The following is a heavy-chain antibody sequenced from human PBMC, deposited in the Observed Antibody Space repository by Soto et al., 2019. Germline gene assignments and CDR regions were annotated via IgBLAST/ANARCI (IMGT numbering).Heavy chain of an antibody. J-gene: IGHJ3*02. Sequence: PGGSLRLSCAASGFSFSSHNMNWVRQAPGKGLEWISYISTSGSSIYYADSVEGRFTISRDNSKKTMYLQMNSLRAEDTAVYYCAKTTDGWFSAFAICGQGTMATVSS. CDR3: AKTTDGWFSAFAI. V-gene: IGHV3-48*01. CDR2: ISTSGSSI. CDR1: GFSFSSHN. D-gene: IGHD6-19*01.